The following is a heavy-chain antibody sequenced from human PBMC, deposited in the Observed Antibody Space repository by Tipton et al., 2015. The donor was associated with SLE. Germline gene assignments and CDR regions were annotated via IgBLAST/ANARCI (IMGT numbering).Heavy chain of an antibody. CDR3: AREGGSPHYGMDV. CDR2: IYTSGST. D-gene: IGHD1-26*01. CDR1: SGSFSGYY. V-gene: IGHV4-4*09. J-gene: IGHJ6*02. Sequence: TLSLTCAVYSGSFSGYYWSWIRQPAGKGLEWIGYIYTSGSTNYNPSLKSRVTISVDTSKNQFSLKLSSVTAADTAVYYCAREGGSPHYGMDVWGQGTTVTVSS.